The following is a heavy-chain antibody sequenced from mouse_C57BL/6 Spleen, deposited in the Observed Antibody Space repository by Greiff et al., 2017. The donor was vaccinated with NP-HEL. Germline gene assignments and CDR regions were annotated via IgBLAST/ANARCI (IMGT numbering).Heavy chain of an antibody. CDR2: IYPSDSET. CDR1: GYTFTSYW. D-gene: IGHD2-3*01. Sequence: QVQLQQPGAELVRPGSSVKLSCKASGYTFTSYWMDWVKQRPGQGLEWIGNIYPSDSETHYNQKFKDKATLTVDKSSSTAYMQLSSLTSEDSAVYYCARFYDGYGYFDVWGTGTTVTVSS. CDR3: ARFYDGYGYFDV. J-gene: IGHJ1*03. V-gene: IGHV1-61*01.